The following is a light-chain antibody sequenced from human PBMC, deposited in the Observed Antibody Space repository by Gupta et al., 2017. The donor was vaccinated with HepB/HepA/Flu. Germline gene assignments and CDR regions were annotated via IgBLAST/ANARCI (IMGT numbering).Light chain of an antibody. CDR1: SSNIGRNT. CDR2: SND. CDR3: ATWDDSLNGVV. J-gene: IGLJ3*02. Sequence: QSVLTPPPSASGTPGQRVTISCSGSSSNIGRNTVNWYQQLPGTAPKVLIYSNDQRPSGVPDRFSASKSGTSASLAITGLQSEDEADYHCATWDDSLNGVVFGGGTKLTVL. V-gene: IGLV1-44*01.